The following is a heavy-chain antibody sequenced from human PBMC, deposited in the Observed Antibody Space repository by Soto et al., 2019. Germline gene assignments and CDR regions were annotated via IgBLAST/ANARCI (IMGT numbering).Heavy chain of an antibody. CDR2: ISASGSST. CDR3: AKGSASGSPYYFDF. CDR1: GFTFSSYA. J-gene: IGHJ4*02. Sequence: PGGSLRLSCAASGFTFSSYAMSWVRQAPGKGLEWVSAISASGSSTYHADSVRGRFTISRDNSKNTLYLQMNRLRADDTAVYYCAKGSASGSPYYFDFWGPGTLVTVSS. D-gene: IGHD6-25*01. V-gene: IGHV3-23*01.